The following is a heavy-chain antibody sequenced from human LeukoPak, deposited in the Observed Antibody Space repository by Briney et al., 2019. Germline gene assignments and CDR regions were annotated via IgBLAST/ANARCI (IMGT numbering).Heavy chain of an antibody. CDR3: ARGTAVAFDY. CDR1: GYTFTGYY. Sequence: ASVKLSCKASGYTFTGYYMHWVRQAPGKGLEWMGRINPNSGGTNYAQKFQGRVTMTRDKSISSAYMELSRLRSDDTAVYYCARGTAVAFDYWGQGTLVTVSS. D-gene: IGHD6-19*01. V-gene: IGHV1-2*06. J-gene: IGHJ4*02. CDR2: INPNSGGT.